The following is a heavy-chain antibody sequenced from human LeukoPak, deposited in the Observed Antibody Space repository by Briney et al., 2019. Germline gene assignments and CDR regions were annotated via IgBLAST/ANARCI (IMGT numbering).Heavy chain of an antibody. J-gene: IGHJ4*02. CDR1: GGSISSSSYY. CDR3: ARQEYSSGWYNGY. CDR2: IYYSGST. D-gene: IGHD6-19*01. V-gene: IGHV4-39*01. Sequence: TSETLSLTCTVSGGSISSSSYYWGWIRQPPGKGLEWIGSIYYSGSTYYNPSLKSRVTISVDTSKNQFSLKLSSVTAADTAVYYCARQEYSSGWYNGYWGQGTLVTVSS.